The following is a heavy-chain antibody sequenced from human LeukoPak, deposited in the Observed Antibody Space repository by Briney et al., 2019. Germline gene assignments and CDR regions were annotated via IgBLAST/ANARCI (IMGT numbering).Heavy chain of an antibody. CDR2: INHSGST. J-gene: IGHJ4*02. V-gene: IGHV4-34*01. Sequence: PSETLSLTWAVYGGSFSGYYWSWICQPPGKGLEWIGEINHSGSTNYNPSLKSRVTISVDTSKNQFSLKLSSVTAADTAVYYCARGKWIQLHWGQGTLVTVSS. CDR1: GGSFSGYY. CDR3: ARGKWIQLH. D-gene: IGHD5-18*01.